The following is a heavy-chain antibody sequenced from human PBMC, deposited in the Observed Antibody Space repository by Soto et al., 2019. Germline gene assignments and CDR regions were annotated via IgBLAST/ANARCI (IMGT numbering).Heavy chain of an antibody. CDR2: IYHSGST. CDR1: GGSISSGGYS. D-gene: IGHD2-15*01. J-gene: IGHJ4*02. V-gene: IGHV4-30-2*01. CDR3: AAQIPDGGSRGRWTHAFDY. Sequence: SETLSLTCAVSGGSISSGGYSWSWIRQPPGKGLEWIGYIYHSGSTYYNPSLKSRVTISVDRSKNQFSLKLSSVTAADTAVYYCAAQIPDGGSRGRWTHAFDYWGQGTLVTVSS.